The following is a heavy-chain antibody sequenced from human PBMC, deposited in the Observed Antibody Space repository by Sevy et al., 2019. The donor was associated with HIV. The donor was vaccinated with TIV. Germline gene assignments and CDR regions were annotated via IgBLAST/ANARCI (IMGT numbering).Heavy chain of an antibody. CDR3: ASSIAARLFAFDI. CDR2: IYYSGST. Sequence: SETLSLTCTVSGGSISSSSYYWGWIRQPPGKGLEWIGSIYYSGSTYYNPSLKSRVTISVDTSKNQFSLKLSSVTAADTAVYYYASSIAARLFAFDIWGQGTMVTVSS. D-gene: IGHD6-6*01. J-gene: IGHJ3*02. CDR1: GGSISSSSYY. V-gene: IGHV4-39*01.